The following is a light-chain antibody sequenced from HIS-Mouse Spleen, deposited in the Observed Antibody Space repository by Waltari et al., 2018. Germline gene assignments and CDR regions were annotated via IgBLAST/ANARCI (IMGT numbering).Light chain of an antibody. Sequence: QAVLTQPSSLSASPGASASLTCTFLSAINVGTYRIYWYQQQPGSPPQYLLRYKSDSDKQQGSGVPSRFSGSKDASANAGILLISGLQSEDEADYYCMIWHSSAWVFGGGTKLTVL. CDR2: YKSDSDK. V-gene: IGLV5-45*02. CDR1: SAINVGTYR. CDR3: MIWHSSAWV. J-gene: IGLJ2*01.